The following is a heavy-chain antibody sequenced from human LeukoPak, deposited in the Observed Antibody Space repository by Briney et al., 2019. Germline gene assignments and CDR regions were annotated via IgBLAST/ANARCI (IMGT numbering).Heavy chain of an antibody. J-gene: IGHJ4*02. CDR3: ASGITIRDLDY. D-gene: IGHD3-10*01. CDR1: GFIFSSYA. Sequence: GGSLRLSCAASGFIFSSYAMSWVRQAPGKGLEWVSSISSSSSYIFYADSVKGRFTISRDNAKNSLFLQMISLRAEDTAVYYCASGITIRDLDYWGQGTLVTVSS. V-gene: IGHV3-21*01. CDR2: ISSSSSYI.